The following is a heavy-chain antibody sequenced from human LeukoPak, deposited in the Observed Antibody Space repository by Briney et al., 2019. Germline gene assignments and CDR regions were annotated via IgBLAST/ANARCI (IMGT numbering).Heavy chain of an antibody. CDR1: GFTFSSYW. CDR3: AREETIAARPGAFDI. V-gene: IGHV3-74*01. J-gene: IGHJ3*02. Sequence: GGSLRLSCAASGFTFSSYWMHWVRQAPGKGLVWVSRINTDGSSTSYADSVKGRFTISRDNAKNTLYLQMNSLRAEDTAVYYCAREETIAARPGAFDIWGQGTMVTVSS. CDR2: INTDGSST. D-gene: IGHD6-6*01.